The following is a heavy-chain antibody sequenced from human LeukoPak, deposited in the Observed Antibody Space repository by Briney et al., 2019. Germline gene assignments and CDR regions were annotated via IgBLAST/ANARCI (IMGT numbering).Heavy chain of an antibody. CDR3: ARGCSSTSCYADRGGYYGMDV. Sequence: ASVKVSCKASGYTFTGYYMHWVRQVPGQGLEWMGWINPNSGGTNYAQKFQGRVTMTRDTSISTAYMELSRLRSDDTAVYYCARGCSSTSCYADRGGYYGMDVWGQGTTVTVSS. V-gene: IGHV1-2*02. CDR2: INPNSGGT. J-gene: IGHJ6*02. D-gene: IGHD2-2*01. CDR1: GYTFTGYY.